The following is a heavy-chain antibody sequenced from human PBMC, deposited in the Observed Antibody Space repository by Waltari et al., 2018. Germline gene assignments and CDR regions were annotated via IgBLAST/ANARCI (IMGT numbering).Heavy chain of an antibody. D-gene: IGHD2-2*01. CDR3: VRHRTTYPLEIDY. CDR1: GYSFTSHW. J-gene: IGHJ4*02. V-gene: IGHV5-10-1*01. CDR2: IDPSDSFG. Sequence: EVQLVQSGAEVKKPEESLRISCEGSGYSFTSHWISWVRQMPGKGLEGVGRIDPSDSFGNYGPAFEGHVTISVDQSLRTAYLQWDSLKASDTAIYYCVRHRTTYPLEIDYWGQGTLVTVSS.